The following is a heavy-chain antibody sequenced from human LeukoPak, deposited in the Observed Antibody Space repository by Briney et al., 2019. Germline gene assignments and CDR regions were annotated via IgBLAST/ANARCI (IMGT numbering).Heavy chain of an antibody. CDR1: GGSISSYY. CDR3: ARVYVGSMDV. CDR2: IYTSGST. D-gene: IGHD4-23*01. J-gene: IGHJ6*02. V-gene: IGHV4-4*07. Sequence: PSETLSLTCTVSGGSISSYYWNWVRQSPGKGLEWIGRIYTSGSTNYNPSLKSRVTMSVDTSKNQFSLKLSSVTAADTAVYYCARVYVGSMDVWGQGTTVTVSS.